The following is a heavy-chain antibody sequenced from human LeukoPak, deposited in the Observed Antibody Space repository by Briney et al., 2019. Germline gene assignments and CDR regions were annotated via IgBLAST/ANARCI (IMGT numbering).Heavy chain of an antibody. Sequence: PGGSLRLSCAASGFTFSSYAMSWVRQAPGKGLEWVSVISGSGGGTYYADSVKGRFTISRDNSKNTLYLQMNSLRAEGTAVYYCARSAGIAAAVDYWGQGTLVTVSS. D-gene: IGHD6-13*01. J-gene: IGHJ4*02. V-gene: IGHV3-23*01. CDR2: ISGSGGGT. CDR3: ARSAGIAAAVDY. CDR1: GFTFSSYA.